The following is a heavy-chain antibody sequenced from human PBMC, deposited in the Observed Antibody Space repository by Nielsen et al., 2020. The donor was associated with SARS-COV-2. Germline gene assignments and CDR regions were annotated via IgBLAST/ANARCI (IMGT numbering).Heavy chain of an antibody. CDR1: GFTFDDYA. V-gene: IGHV3-30*03. D-gene: IGHD2-2*01. J-gene: IGHJ4*02. CDR2: ISYDANNK. Sequence: GGSLRLSCAASGFTFDDYAMHWVRQAPGKGLEWVAFISYDANNKYYSDSVKGRFTLSRDNSKNTLFLQMNSLRPEDTAVYFCARDGPTRATATDYWGQGTLVTVS. CDR3: ARDGPTRATATDY.